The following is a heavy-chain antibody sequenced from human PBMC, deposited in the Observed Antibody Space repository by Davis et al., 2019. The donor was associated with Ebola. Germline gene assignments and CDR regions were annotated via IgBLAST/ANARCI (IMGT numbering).Heavy chain of an antibody. CDR2: IYYTGSA. Sequence: PSETLSLTCTVSGVSISRHYWSWIRQPPGKRLEWIGSIYYTGSAYYNSSLNSRVTISVDTSKNQFSLKLTSVTAADTAIYYCSEKGSSVCGQGTLVTVSS. D-gene: IGHD3-10*01. J-gene: IGHJ4*02. CDR1: GVSISRHY. CDR3: SEKGSSV. V-gene: IGHV4-59*03.